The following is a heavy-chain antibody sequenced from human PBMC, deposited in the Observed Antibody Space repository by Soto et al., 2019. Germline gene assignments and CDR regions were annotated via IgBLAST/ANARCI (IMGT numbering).Heavy chain of an antibody. CDR1: GYTFTSYG. CDR2: IIPYYGNT. D-gene: IGHD1-26*01. Sequence: ASVKVSCKASGYTFTSYGISWVRQAPGQGLEWMGGIIPYYGNTNYAQKFQGRVTITADASTSTAYMELSSLRSEDTAVYYCARDIGGALLGNWFDPWGQGTLVTVSS. CDR3: ARDIGGALLGNWFDP. J-gene: IGHJ5*02. V-gene: IGHV1-18*01.